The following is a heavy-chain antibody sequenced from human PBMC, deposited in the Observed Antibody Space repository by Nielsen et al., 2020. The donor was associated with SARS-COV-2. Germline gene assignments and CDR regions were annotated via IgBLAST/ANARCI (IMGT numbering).Heavy chain of an antibody. CDR1: GFTVSSNY. CDR2: IYSGGST. Sequence: GESLKISCAASGFTVSSNYMSWVRQAPGKGLEWVSVIYSGGSTYYADSVKGRFTISRDNSKNTLYLQMNSLRAEDTAVYYCAKAPRVVAATDYWGQGTLVTVSS. V-gene: IGHV3-53*01. D-gene: IGHD2-15*01. CDR3: AKAPRVVAATDY. J-gene: IGHJ4*02.